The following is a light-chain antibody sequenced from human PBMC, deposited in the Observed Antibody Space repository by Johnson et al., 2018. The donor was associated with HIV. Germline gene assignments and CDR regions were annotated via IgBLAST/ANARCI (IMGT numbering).Light chain of an antibody. V-gene: IGLV1-51*01. CDR3: GTWDSSLNSGV. J-gene: IGLJ1*01. Sequence: QSVLSQPPSVSAAPGQKVTISCSGSSSNIGNNYVSWYQQLPGTAPKLLIYDNNTRPSGIPDRFSGSKSGPSAALGITGLQTGDEADYYCGTWDSSLNSGVFGNGTKVTVL. CDR1: SSNIGNNY. CDR2: DNN.